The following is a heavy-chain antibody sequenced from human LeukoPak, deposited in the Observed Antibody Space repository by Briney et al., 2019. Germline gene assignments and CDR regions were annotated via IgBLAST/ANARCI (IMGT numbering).Heavy chain of an antibody. CDR1: GFTFSSYG. CDR3: AKDQWELLGALVAPPYFDY. V-gene: IGHV3-30*18. Sequence: QTGGSLRLSCAASGFTFSSYGMHWVRQAPGKGLEWVAVISYDGSNKYYADSVKGRFTISRDNSKNTLYLQMNSLRAEDTAVYYCAKDQWELLGALVAPPYFDYWGQGTLVTVSS. J-gene: IGHJ4*02. CDR2: ISYDGSNK. D-gene: IGHD1-26*01.